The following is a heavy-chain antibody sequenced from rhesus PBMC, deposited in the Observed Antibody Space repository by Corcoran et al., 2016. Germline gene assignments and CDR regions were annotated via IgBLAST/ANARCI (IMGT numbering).Heavy chain of an antibody. CDR3: AAKGAAGTFDY. D-gene: IGHD6-25*01. V-gene: IGHV3S5*01. Sequence: EVQLVETGGGLVQPGGSLKLSCAASGFTFISYGMSWIRQAPGKGLEWVSAIISGGGSTYYADSVKGRFTSSRDNSKNTRSLQMNSLRAEDTAVYYCAAKGAAGTFDYWGQGVLVTVSS. CDR1: GFTFISYG. CDR2: IISGGGST. J-gene: IGHJ4*01.